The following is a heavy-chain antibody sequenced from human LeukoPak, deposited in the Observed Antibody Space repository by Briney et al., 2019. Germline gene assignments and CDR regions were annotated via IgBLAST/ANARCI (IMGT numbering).Heavy chain of an antibody. V-gene: IGHV4-4*07. CDR2: IYTSGST. Sequence: KPSETLSLTCTVSGGSISSYYWSWIRQPAGKGPEWIGRIYTSGSTNYNPSLKSRVTMSVDTSKNQFSLKLSSVTAADTAVYYCARGGDYYDSSVLVAAFDIWGQGTLVTVSS. D-gene: IGHD3-22*01. J-gene: IGHJ3*02. CDR1: GGSISSYY. CDR3: ARGGDYYDSSVLVAAFDI.